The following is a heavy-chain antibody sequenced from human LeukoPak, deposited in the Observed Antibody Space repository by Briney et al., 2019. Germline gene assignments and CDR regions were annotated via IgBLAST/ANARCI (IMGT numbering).Heavy chain of an antibody. Sequence: SETLSLTCTVSGGSISSGDYYWSWIRQPPGKGLEWIGYIYYSGSTYYNPSLKSRVTISVDTSKNQFSLKLSSVTAADTAVYYCASSIVVVPAAMDYYYMDVWSKGTTVTVSS. CDR2: IYYSGST. J-gene: IGHJ6*03. CDR1: GGSISSGDYY. V-gene: IGHV4-30-4*08. CDR3: ASSIVVVPAAMDYYYMDV. D-gene: IGHD2-2*01.